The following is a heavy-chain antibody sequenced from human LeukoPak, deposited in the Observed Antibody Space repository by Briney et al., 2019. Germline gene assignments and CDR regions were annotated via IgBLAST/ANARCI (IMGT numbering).Heavy chain of an antibody. CDR2: INTDGGST. D-gene: IGHD6-19*01. Sequence: PGGSLRLSCAASGFTFSSYGMHCVRQAPGTGLVGGSRINTDGGSTSYAVSVKGRFTISRDNAKNTLYLQMDSLRAEDTAVYYCARATSGWYYFDYWGQGTLVTVSS. CDR3: ARATSGWYYFDY. V-gene: IGHV3-74*01. J-gene: IGHJ4*02. CDR1: GFTFSSYG.